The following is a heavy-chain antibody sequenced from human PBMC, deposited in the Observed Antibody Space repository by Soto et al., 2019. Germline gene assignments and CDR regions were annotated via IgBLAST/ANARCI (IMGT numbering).Heavy chain of an antibody. J-gene: IGHJ6*02. CDR3: ASLPYYDFGSGYQPRNYYYGMDV. CDR2: IYYSGST. V-gene: IGHV4-59*12. CDR1: GGSISSYY. Sequence: PSETLSLTCTVSGGSISSYYWSWIRQPPGKGLEWIGYIYYSGSTNYIPSLKSRVTISVDKSKNQFSLKLSSVTAADTAVYYCASLPYYDFGSGYQPRNYYYGMDVWGQGTTVTVSS. D-gene: IGHD3-3*01.